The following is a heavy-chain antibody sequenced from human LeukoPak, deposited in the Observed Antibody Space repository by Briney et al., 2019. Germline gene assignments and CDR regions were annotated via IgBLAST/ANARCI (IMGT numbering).Heavy chain of an antibody. CDR2: ISVYNGNT. CDR1: GYTFTSYG. D-gene: IGHD5-18*01. Sequence: ASVKVSCKASGYTFTSYGISWVRQATGQGPEWMGWISVYNGNTNYAQKLQGRVTMTTDTSTSTAYMELRSLRSDDTAVYYCTRDRESSYGYDSVYWGQGTLVTVSS. V-gene: IGHV1-18*01. J-gene: IGHJ4*02. CDR3: TRDRESSYGYDSVY.